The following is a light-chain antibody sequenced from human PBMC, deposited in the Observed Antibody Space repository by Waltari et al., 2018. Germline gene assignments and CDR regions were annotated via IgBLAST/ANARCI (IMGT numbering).Light chain of an antibody. CDR3: QQYNSNSKT. V-gene: IGKV1-5*03. CDR1: QSISNW. J-gene: IGKJ1*01. Sequence: DVQMTQSPSTLSASVGDRVNITCRASQSISNWLACYQQKAGKAPKLLIYKASNLESGVPSRFSGSGSGREFTLTISSLQPEDFATYYCQQYNSNSKTFGQGTKVEIE. CDR2: KAS.